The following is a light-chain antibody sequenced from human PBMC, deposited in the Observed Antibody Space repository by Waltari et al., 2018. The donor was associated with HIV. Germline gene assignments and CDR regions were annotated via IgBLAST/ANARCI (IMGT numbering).Light chain of an antibody. CDR2: DNN. Sequence: QSVLTQPPPVSAAPGQRVTISCSGSSPNIGHNNVSWYQHLPGAAPKLLIYDNNNRPSGIPDRFSVSKSGTSATLVITGLQTGDEADYYCGTWDSSLSAVFGGGTKLTVL. CDR3: GTWDSSLSAV. J-gene: IGLJ3*02. V-gene: IGLV1-51*01. CDR1: SPNIGHNN.